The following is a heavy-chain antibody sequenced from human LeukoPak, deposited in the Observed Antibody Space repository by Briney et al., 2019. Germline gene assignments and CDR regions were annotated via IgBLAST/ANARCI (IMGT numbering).Heavy chain of an antibody. J-gene: IGHJ4*02. CDR1: GGSISSSSYY. CDR3: ATGLGYYFDY. Sequence: KPSETLSLTCTVSGGSISSSSYYWGWIRQPPGKGLEWIGSIYYSGSTNYNPSLKSRVTISVDTSKNQFSLKLSSVTAADTAVYYCATGLGYYFDYWGQGTLVTVSS. V-gene: IGHV4-39*01. CDR2: IYYSGST. D-gene: IGHD3-16*01.